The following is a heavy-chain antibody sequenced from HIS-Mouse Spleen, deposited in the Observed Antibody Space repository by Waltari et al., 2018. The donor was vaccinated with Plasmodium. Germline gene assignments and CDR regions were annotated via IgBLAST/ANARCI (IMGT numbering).Heavy chain of an antibody. CDR3: ARWGVDAFDI. V-gene: IGHV1-2*02. CDR1: GYTFTGYY. D-gene: IGHD3-16*01. J-gene: IGHJ3*02. Sequence: QVQLVQSGAEVKKPGASVKVSCKASGYTFTGYYMHWVRKAPGQGLEWMGWHNPNSGGTSYAQKFQGRGTMTRDTSISTAYMELSRLRSDDTAVYYCARWGVDAFDIWGQGTMVTVSS. CDR2: HNPNSGGT.